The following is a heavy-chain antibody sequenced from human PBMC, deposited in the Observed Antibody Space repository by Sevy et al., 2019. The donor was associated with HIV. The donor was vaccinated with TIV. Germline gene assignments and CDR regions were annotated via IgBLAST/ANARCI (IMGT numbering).Heavy chain of an antibody. D-gene: IGHD2-2*01. CDR3: AREGVLVVPAAPYYYYYGMDV. CDR2: ISYDGSNK. V-gene: IGHV3-30*04. J-gene: IGHJ6*02. CDR1: GFTFSSYA. Sequence: GGSLRLSCAASGFTFSSYAMHWVRQAPGKGLEWVAVISYDGSNKYYADSVKGRFTISRDNSKNTLYLQMNSLRAEDTAVYYCAREGVLVVPAAPYYYYYGMDVWGQGTTVTVSS.